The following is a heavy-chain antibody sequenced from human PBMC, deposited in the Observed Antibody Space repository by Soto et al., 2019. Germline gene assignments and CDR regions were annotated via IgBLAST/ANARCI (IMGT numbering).Heavy chain of an antibody. V-gene: IGHV4-59*01. CDR3: ARVRGFGELLQHDAFDI. CDR1: GGSISSYY. J-gene: IGHJ3*02. CDR2: IYYSGST. D-gene: IGHD3-10*01. Sequence: PSETLSLTCTVSGGSISSYYWSWIRQPPGKGLEWIGYIYYSGSTNYNPSLKSRVTISVDTSKNQFSLKLCSVTAADTAVYYCARVRGFGELLQHDAFDIWGQGTMVTVSS.